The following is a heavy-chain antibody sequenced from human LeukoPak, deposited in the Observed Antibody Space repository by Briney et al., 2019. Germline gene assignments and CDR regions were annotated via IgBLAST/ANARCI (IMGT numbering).Heavy chain of an antibody. D-gene: IGHD3-3*01. Sequence: SETLSLTCTVSGGSISSYYWSWIRQPPGKGLEWIGYIYYSGSTCYNPSLKSRVTISVDTSKNQFSLKLSSVTAADTAVYYCARAVRIGVDKTPVDYWGQGTLVTVSS. J-gene: IGHJ4*02. V-gene: IGHV4-59*08. CDR3: ARAVRIGVDKTPVDY. CDR2: IYYSGST. CDR1: GGSISSYY.